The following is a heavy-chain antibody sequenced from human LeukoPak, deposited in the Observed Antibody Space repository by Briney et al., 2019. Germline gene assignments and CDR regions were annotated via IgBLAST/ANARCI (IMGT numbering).Heavy chain of an antibody. D-gene: IGHD3-9*01. CDR3: ARVSVSSYYDILTGPYYFDY. CDR1: GYTFTGYY. J-gene: IGHJ4*02. CDR2: INPNSGGT. Sequence: ASVKVSCKASGYTFTGYYMHWVRQAPGQGLEWMGWINPNSGGTNYAQKFQGRVTMTRDTSISTAYMELSRLRSDDTAVYYCARVSVSSYYDILTGPYYFDYWGQGTLVTVSS. V-gene: IGHV1-2*02.